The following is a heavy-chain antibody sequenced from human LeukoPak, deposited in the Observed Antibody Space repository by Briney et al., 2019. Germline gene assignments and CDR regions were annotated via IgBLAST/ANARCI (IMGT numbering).Heavy chain of an antibody. CDR1: GYTFTGYY. CDR3: ARGVSRAAAGTLGY. Sequence: ASVEVSCKASGYTFTGYYMHWVRQAPGQGLEWMGWINPNSGGTNYAQRFQGRVTMTRDTSISTAYMELSRLRSDDTAVYYCARGVSRAAAGTLGYWGQGTLVTVSS. J-gene: IGHJ4*02. D-gene: IGHD6-13*01. CDR2: INPNSGGT. V-gene: IGHV1-2*02.